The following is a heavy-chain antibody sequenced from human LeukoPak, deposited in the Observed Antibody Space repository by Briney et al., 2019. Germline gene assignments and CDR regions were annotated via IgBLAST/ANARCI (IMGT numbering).Heavy chain of an antibody. CDR1: GFTFSSYA. J-gene: IGHJ3*02. Sequence: GGSLRLSCAASGFTFSSYAMHWVRQAPGKGLEWVAVISYDGSNKYYADSVKGRFTISRDNSKNTLYLQMNSLRAEDTAVHYCARDSDSSGYYYVWGDAFDIWGQGTMVTVSS. V-gene: IGHV3-30-3*01. CDR3: ARDSDSSGYYYVWGDAFDI. D-gene: IGHD3-22*01. CDR2: ISYDGSNK.